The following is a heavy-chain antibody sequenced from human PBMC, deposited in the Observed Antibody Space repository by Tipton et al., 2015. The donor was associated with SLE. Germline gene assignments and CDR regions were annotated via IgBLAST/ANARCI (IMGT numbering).Heavy chain of an antibody. CDR2: IYTSGST. J-gene: IGHJ3*02. V-gene: IGHV4-4*07. CDR1: GGSISSYY. D-gene: IGHD3-10*01. CDR3: ARELMVVRGLSRRVAFDN. Sequence: TLSLTCTVSGGSISSYYWSWIRQPAGKGLEWIWRIYTSGSTNYNPSLKSRVTMSVDRSKNQFSLALRSVTAADTAVYYCARELMVVRGLSRRVAFDNWGKGAMGPVSS.